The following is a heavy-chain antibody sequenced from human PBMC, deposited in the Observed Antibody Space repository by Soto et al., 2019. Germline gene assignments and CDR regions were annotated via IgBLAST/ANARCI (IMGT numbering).Heavy chain of an antibody. Sequence: SETLSLTCAVYGGSFSGYYLSWIRQTPGKGLDWIGEINHSGRTNYNPSLKSRVTISIDTSKNQFSLKLNSVTAADTAVFYCARAKVVSATFSHYDYMDVWGKGTTVTVSS. J-gene: IGHJ6*03. V-gene: IGHV4-34*01. CDR2: INHSGRT. CDR1: GGSFSGYY. CDR3: ARAKVVSATFSHYDYMDV. D-gene: IGHD2-15*01.